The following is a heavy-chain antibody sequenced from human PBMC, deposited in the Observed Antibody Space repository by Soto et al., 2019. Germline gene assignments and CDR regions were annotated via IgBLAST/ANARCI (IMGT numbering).Heavy chain of an antibody. Sequence: SSVNVSCKASGYTFTSYGISWVRQAPGQGLEGMGWISAYNGNTNYAQQLQGRVTMTTDTSTGTAYMELRSLRSDDTAVYYCARDGITMVRGVTPYFDYWGQGTLVTVSS. CDR1: GYTFTSYG. J-gene: IGHJ4*02. D-gene: IGHD3-10*01. CDR2: ISAYNGNT. CDR3: ARDGITMVRGVTPYFDY. V-gene: IGHV1-18*01.